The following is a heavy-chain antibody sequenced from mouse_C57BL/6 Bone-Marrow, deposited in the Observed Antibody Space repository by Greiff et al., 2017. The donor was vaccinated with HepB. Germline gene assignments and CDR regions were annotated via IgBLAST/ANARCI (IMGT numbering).Heavy chain of an antibody. CDR3: ARLGTTADYYAMDY. V-gene: IGHV1-63*01. CDR1: GYTFTNYW. Sequence: VKLVESGAELVRPGTSVKMSCKASGYTFTNYWIGWAKQRPGHGLEWIGDIYPGGGYTNYNEKFKGKATLTADKSSSTAYMQFSSLTSEDSAIYYCARLGTTADYYAMDYWGQGTSVTVSS. J-gene: IGHJ4*01. CDR2: IYPGGGYT. D-gene: IGHD1-2*01.